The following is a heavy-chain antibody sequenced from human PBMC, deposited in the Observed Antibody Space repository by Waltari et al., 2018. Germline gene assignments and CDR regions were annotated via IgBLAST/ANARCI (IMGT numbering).Heavy chain of an antibody. CDR2: IYHSGST. CDR3: ARGGPTASLDY. D-gene: IGHD5-18*01. CDR1: GYSISSGYY. Sequence: QVQLQESGPGLVKPSETLSLTCAVSGYSISSGYYWGWIRQPPGKGLEWIGSIYHSGSTYYNPSLKSRVTISVDTSKNQFSLKLSSVTAADTAVYYCARGGPTASLDYWGQGTLVTVSS. J-gene: IGHJ4*02. V-gene: IGHV4-38-2*01.